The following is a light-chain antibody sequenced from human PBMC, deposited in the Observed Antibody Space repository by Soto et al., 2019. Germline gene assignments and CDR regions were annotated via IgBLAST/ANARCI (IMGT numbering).Light chain of an antibody. CDR2: GVT. J-gene: IGLJ2*01. CDR1: SSDVGGYNY. Sequence: QSALTQPASVSGSPGQSITISCIGTSSDVGGYNYVSWYQQHPGKAPKLMIYGVTNGPSGVSNRFSGSKSGNTASLTISGLQAEDEADYYCTSYTTSNSLVFGGGTKVTVL. CDR3: TSYTTSNSLV. V-gene: IGLV2-14*01.